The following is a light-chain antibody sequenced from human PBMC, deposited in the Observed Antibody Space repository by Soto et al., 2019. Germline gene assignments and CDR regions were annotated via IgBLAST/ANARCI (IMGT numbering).Light chain of an antibody. CDR1: QSSSSW. Sequence: KMTQSPSTLSAQVGARVTITCRDSQSSSSWVAWQQQQPEKAPKLLIYDACSVESGVPSRFSGSGSRTDSTLTISSLPHDDFVTYYRQQYTSYSKTFGQGSKAAIK. CDR2: DAC. CDR3: QQYTSYSKT. V-gene: IGKV1-5*01. J-gene: IGKJ1*01.